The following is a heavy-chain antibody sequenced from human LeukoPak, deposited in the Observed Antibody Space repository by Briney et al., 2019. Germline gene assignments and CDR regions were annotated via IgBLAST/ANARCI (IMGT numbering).Heavy chain of an antibody. J-gene: IGHJ5*02. CDR3: AGGVLVYCSSTSCYQRFDP. V-gene: IGHV1-8*01. Sequence: GASVKVSCKASGYTFTSYDINWVRQATGQGLEWMGWMNPNSGNTGYAQKFQGRVTMTRNTSISTAYMELSSLRSEDTAMYYCAGGVLVYCSSTSCYQRFDPWGQGTLVTVSS. CDR1: GYTFTSYD. CDR2: MNPNSGNT. D-gene: IGHD2-2*01.